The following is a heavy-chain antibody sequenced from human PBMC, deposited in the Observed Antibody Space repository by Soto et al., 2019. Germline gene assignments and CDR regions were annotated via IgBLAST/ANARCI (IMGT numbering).Heavy chain of an antibody. Sequence: GGSLRLSCAASGFTFSSYSMNWVRQAPGKGLEWVSSISSSSSYIYYADSVKGRFTISRDNAKNSLYLQMNSLRAEDTAVYYCARVSSTSLETYYYYMDVWGKGTTVTVSS. CDR2: ISSSSSYI. J-gene: IGHJ6*03. V-gene: IGHV3-21*01. D-gene: IGHD2-2*01. CDR3: ARVSSTSLETYYYYMDV. CDR1: GFTFSSYS.